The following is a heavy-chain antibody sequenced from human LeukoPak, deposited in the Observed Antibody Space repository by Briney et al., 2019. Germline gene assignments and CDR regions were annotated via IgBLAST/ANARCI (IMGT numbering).Heavy chain of an antibody. CDR3: ASRRSGYENY. Sequence: GGSLRLSCAASGFTFSDYYMSWIRQAPGKGLEWVSYISGSSSYTNYADSVKGRFTISRDNAANSLFLQMNSLRAEDTVVYYCASRRSGYENYWGQGTLVTVSS. V-gene: IGHV3-11*06. CDR2: ISGSSSYT. D-gene: IGHD5-12*01. J-gene: IGHJ4*02. CDR1: GFTFSDYY.